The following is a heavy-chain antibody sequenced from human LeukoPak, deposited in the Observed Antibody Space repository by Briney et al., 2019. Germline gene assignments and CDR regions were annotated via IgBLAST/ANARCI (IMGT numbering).Heavy chain of an antibody. CDR3: AREYSYGPDAFDI. D-gene: IGHD5-18*01. CDR1: GFTFSSYW. Sequence: HAGGSLRLSCAASGFTFSSYWMSWVRQAPGKGLEWVANIKQDGSEKYYVDSVKGRFTISRDNAKNSLYLQMNSLRAEDTAVYYCAREYSYGPDAFDIWGQGTMVTVSS. J-gene: IGHJ3*02. CDR2: IKQDGSEK. V-gene: IGHV3-7*01.